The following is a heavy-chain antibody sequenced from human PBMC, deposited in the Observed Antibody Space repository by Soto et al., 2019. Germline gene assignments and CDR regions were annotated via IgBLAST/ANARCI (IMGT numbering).Heavy chain of an antibody. Sequence: QVQLVQSGAEVKKPGASVKVFCMASGYNFANYYMHWVRQAPGQGPEWMGIIDPDGGSTSYAQKFQGRVSMTSDTSTSTIYMELSSLRSEDTAVYYCASLIGVDVLRDYWGQGTLVTVPS. CDR3: ASLIGVDVLRDY. D-gene: IGHD3-3*01. CDR2: IDPDGGST. J-gene: IGHJ4*02. V-gene: IGHV1-46*01. CDR1: GYNFANYY.